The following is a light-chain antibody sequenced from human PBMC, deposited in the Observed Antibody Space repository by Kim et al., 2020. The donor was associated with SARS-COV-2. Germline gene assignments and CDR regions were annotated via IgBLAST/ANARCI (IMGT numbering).Light chain of an antibody. V-gene: IGKV3-15*01. Sequence: SPGERATRSCRASQSVGSHLAWYQQRPGQAPRLLIYGASTRATGVPARFSGSGSGTEFTLTISSPQSEDFAVYYCQQYNRWPPYIFGQGTKLEI. CDR1: QSVGSH. CDR2: GAS. J-gene: IGKJ2*01. CDR3: QQYNRWPPYI.